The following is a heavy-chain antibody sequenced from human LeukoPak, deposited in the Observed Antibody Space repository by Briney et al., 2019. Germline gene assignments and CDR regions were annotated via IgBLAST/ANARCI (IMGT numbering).Heavy chain of an antibody. V-gene: IGHV4-59*08. Sequence: PSETLSLTCTVSGGSISNYYWSWIRQPPGKGLEWIGYVYYTGSTSYNPPLKSRVTISGDTSKNQFSLKLSSVTAADTAVYYCTRRGGSGSSDWFDPWGQGTLVIVSS. D-gene: IGHD6-6*01. CDR2: VYYTGST. CDR3: TRRGGSGSSDWFDP. CDR1: GGSISNYY. J-gene: IGHJ5*02.